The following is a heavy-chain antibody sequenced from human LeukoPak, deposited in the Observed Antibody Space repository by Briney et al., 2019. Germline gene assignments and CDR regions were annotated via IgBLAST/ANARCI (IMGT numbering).Heavy chain of an antibody. D-gene: IGHD3-3*01. Sequence: SETLSLTCIGSSDSVNTYYCSWIRQPPGKGLVWIGYIYYSGSTDYNPSLKSRVTISVDTSKNQFSLKLSSVTAADTAVYYCARAGSMFGVVVFDYWGQGTLVTVSS. CDR2: IYYSGST. CDR1: SDSVNTYY. J-gene: IGHJ4*02. CDR3: ARAGSMFGVVVFDY. V-gene: IGHV4-59*02.